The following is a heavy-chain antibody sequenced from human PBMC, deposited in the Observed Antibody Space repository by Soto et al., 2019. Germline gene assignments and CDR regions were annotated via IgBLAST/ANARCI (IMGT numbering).Heavy chain of an antibody. J-gene: IGHJ4*02. V-gene: IGHV1-18*01. CDR3: ARDVDTAMVLSFIRTLYSFDY. D-gene: IGHD5-18*01. CDR2: ISAYNGNT. CDR1: GYTFTSYG. Sequence: ASVKVSCKASGYTFTSYGISWVRQAPGQGLEWMGWISAYNGNTNYAQKLQGRVTMTTDTSTSTAYMELRSLRSDDTAVYYCARDVDTAMVLSFIRTLYSFDYWGLGTLVTVSS.